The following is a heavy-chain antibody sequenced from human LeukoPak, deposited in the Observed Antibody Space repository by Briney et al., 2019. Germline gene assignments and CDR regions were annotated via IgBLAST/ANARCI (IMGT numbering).Heavy chain of an antibody. D-gene: IGHD5-18*01. CDR1: GFTFSSYS. Sequence: PGGSLRLSCAASGFTFSSYSMNWVRQAPGKGLEWVSSISSSSSYIYYADSVKGRFTISRGNAKNSLYLQMNSLRAEDTAVYYCARGDTAMVTGSDYWGQGTLVTVSS. CDR2: ISSSSSYI. V-gene: IGHV3-21*01. J-gene: IGHJ4*02. CDR3: ARGDTAMVTGSDY.